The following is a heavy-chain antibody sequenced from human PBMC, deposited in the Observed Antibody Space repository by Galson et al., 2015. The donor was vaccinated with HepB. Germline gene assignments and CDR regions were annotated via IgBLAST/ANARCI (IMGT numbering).Heavy chain of an antibody. CDR2: IYSGGST. CDR1: GFTVSSNY. V-gene: IGHV3-66*01. Sequence: SLRLSCAASGFTVSSNYMSWVRQAPGKGLEWVSVIYSGGSTYYADSVRGRFTISRDNSKNTLYLQMNSLRAEDTAVYYCARAGRWLHLGYFDLWGRGTLVTVSS. CDR3: ARAGRWLHLGYFDL. J-gene: IGHJ2*01. D-gene: IGHD5-24*01.